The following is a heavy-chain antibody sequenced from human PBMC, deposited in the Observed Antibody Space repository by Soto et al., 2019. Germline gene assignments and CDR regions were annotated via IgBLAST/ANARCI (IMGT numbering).Heavy chain of an antibody. V-gene: IGHV4-4*07. CDR3: ASLGSTVDY. J-gene: IGHJ4*02. D-gene: IGHD1-26*01. Sequence: PSETLSLTCTVSGASIRNYYWNWVRQPAGKGLEWIGRISISGTTNYNPSLKSRVTMSLDTSKNQFSLKLSSMTAADTAVYYCASLGSTVDYWGQGARVTVYS. CDR1: GASIRNYY. CDR2: ISISGTT.